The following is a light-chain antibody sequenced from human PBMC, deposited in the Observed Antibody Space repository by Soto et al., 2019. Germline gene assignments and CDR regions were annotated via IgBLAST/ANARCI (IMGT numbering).Light chain of an antibody. CDR1: QSVGSY. J-gene: IGKJ1*01. V-gene: IGKV3-11*01. Sequence: EIVLTQSPATLSLSPGERATLSCRASQSVGSYFAWYQQKPGQAPRLLIYDASNRATGIPARFSGSGSGTVFTLTISSLAPDDFAVYYCQQRGNWPVTFGQGTRVDIK. CDR2: DAS. CDR3: QQRGNWPVT.